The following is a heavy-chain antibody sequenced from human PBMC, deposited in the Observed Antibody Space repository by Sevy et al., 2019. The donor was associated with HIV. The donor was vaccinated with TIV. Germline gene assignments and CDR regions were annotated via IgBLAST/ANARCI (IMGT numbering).Heavy chain of an antibody. CDR1: GFTFSSYS. CDR2: ISSSSSTI. J-gene: IGHJ4*02. Sequence: GESLKISCAASGFTFSSYSMNWVRQAPGKGLEWVSYISSSSSTIYYADSVKGRFTISRDNAKNSLYLQMNSLRAEDTAMYYCARDLRIAARDGVDYWGQGTLVTVSS. CDR3: ARDLRIAARDGVDY. D-gene: IGHD6-6*01. V-gene: IGHV3-48*01.